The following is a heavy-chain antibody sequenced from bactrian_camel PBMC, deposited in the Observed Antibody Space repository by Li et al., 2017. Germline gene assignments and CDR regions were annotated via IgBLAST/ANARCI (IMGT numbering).Heavy chain of an antibody. Sequence: DVQLVESGGGSVQVGGSLRLSCAVSGFTSSGGCMGWFRQVPGKEREWVAAIDRLDGITYYADSVKGRFTISQDKAKNTVYLQMNSLEPEDTAMYYCAADRSWRVPRPLGHQYNYWGQGTQVTVSS. CDR3: AADRSWRVPRPLGHQYNY. D-gene: IGHD1*01. CDR1: GFTSSGGC. CDR2: IDRLDGIT. V-gene: IGHV3S40*01. J-gene: IGHJ4*01.